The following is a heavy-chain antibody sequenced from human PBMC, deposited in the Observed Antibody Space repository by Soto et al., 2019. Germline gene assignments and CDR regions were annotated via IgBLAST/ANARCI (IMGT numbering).Heavy chain of an antibody. CDR1: GYPVTAYY. D-gene: IGHD3-3*01. CDR3: ARGGGVGVAGSAAFDM. Sequence: QLHLVQSGAVVKKPGASVTVSCSASGYPVTAYYMHWVRQAPGRGLEWMGGINPATGAAKYTQTFQGRVTMNRDTFTSTGLMELRGLTSEDTAVFYCARGGGVGVAGSAAFDMWGQGTLVTVSS. CDR2: INPATGAA. J-gene: IGHJ3*02. V-gene: IGHV1-2*02.